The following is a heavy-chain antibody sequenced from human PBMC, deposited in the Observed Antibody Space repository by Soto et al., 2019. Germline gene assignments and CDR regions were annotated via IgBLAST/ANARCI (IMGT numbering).Heavy chain of an antibody. D-gene: IGHD3-9*01. CDR1: GGSFSGYY. CDR2: INHSGST. CDR3: ARGYDILTGSNWFDP. Sequence: SETLSLTCAVYGGSFSGYYWSWIRQPPGKGLEWIGEINHSGSTNYNPSLKSRVTISVDTSKNQFSLKLSSVTAADTAVYYCARGYDILTGSNWFDPWGQGTLVTVSS. V-gene: IGHV4-34*01. J-gene: IGHJ5*02.